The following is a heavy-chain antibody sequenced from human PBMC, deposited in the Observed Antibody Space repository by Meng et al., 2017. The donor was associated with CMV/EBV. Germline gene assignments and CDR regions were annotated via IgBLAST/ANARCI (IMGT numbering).Heavy chain of an antibody. D-gene: IGHD3-10*01. V-gene: IGHV1-8*01. CDR1: GYTFTTYD. J-gene: IGHJ4*02. Sequence: ASVKVSCKASGYTFTTYDVHWVRQATGQGLEWMGWMNPNSGNTGYAQKFQGRVTMTRNTSISTAYMELSSLRSEDTAVYYCARERTESGGVIIDYWGQGTLVTVSS. CDR2: MNPNSGNT. CDR3: ARERTESGGVIIDY.